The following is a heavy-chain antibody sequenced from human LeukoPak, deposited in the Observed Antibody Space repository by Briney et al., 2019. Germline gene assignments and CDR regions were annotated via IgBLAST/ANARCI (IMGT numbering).Heavy chain of an antibody. V-gene: IGHV5-51*01. D-gene: IGHD1-26*01. CDR1: GYSINNYW. J-gene: IGHJ4*02. CDR3: ARHNSGSFDY. CDR2: IYPADSDI. Sequence: GESLKISCKGSGYSINNYWIGWVRQVPGKGLEWMGIIYPADSDIRYSPSFQGQVTISADKSISTAYLQWSSLKASDTAMYYCARHNSGSFDYWGQGSLVTVSS.